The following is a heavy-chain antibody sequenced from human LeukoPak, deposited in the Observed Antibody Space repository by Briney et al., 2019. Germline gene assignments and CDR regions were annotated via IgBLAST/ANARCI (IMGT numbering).Heavy chain of an antibody. J-gene: IGHJ4*02. D-gene: IGHD3-9*01. Sequence: AGGSLRLSCAASGFTFSSYAMSWVRQAPGKGLEWVSAISGSGGSTYYADSVKGRFTISRDNSKNTLYLQMNSLRAEDTAVYYCAKVRDSFYDILTRYPPRVSWGQGTLVTVSS. V-gene: IGHV3-23*01. CDR2: ISGSGGST. CDR1: GFTFSSYA. CDR3: AKVRDSFYDILTRYPPRVS.